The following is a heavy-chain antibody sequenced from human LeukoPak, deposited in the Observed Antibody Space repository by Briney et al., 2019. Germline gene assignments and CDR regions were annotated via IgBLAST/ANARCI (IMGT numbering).Heavy chain of an antibody. CDR1: GGSISSGSYS. CDR3: ARDKSITIFGVVLYDAFDI. J-gene: IGHJ3*02. Sequence: SETLSLTCAVSGGSISSGSYSWSWIRQPPGKGLEWIGRIYTSGSTNYNPSLKSRVTISVDTSKNQFSLKLSSVTAADMAVYYCARDKSITIFGVVLYDAFDIWGQGTMVTVSS. V-gene: IGHV4-61*02. CDR2: IYTSGST. D-gene: IGHD3-3*01.